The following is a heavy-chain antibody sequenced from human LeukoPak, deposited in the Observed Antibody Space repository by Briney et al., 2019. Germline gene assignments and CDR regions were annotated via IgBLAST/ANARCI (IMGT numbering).Heavy chain of an antibody. D-gene: IGHD2-2*01. CDR2: IIPIFGTA. Sequence: SVKVSCKASGGTFSSYAISWVRQAPGQGLEWMGGIIPIFGTANYAQKFQGRVTITADESTSTAYMELSSLRADDTAVYYCARDCSTTNCSDVYWGQGTLVAVSS. CDR3: ARDCSTTNCSDVY. CDR1: GGTFSSYA. V-gene: IGHV1-69*13. J-gene: IGHJ4*02.